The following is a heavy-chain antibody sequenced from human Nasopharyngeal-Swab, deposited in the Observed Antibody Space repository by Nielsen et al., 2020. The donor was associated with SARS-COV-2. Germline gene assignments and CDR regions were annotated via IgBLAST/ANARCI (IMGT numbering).Heavy chain of an antibody. CDR1: GGFISGYN. D-gene: IGHD2/OR15-2a*01. J-gene: IGHJ4*02. V-gene: IGHV4-34*01. Sequence: LSWAADGGFISGYNWCWIRQPPGKGLEWIGEINHSGSTNYNPSLKSRVTITVDTSKNQFSLKLSSVTAADTAVYYCARGGGGTFYFDYWGQGTLVTVSS. CDR3: ARGGGGTFYFDY. CDR2: INHSGST.